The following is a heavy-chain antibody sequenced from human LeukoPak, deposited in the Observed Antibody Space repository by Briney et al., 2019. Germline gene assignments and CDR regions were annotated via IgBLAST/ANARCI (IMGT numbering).Heavy chain of an antibody. J-gene: IGHJ4*02. D-gene: IGHD5-18*01. Sequence: SVKVSCKASGGTFSSYAISWVRQAPGQGLEWMGGIIPIFGTANYAQKFQGRVTITADESTSTAYMELSSLRSEDTAVYYCASQNTAMVYTYFDYWGQGTLVTVSS. CDR2: IIPIFGTA. CDR1: GGTFSSYA. V-gene: IGHV1-69*13. CDR3: ASQNTAMVYTYFDY.